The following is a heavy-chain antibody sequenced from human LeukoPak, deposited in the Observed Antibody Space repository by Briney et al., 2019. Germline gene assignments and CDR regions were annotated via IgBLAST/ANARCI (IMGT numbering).Heavy chain of an antibody. CDR2: ISSRSTYI. V-gene: IGHV3-21*01. Sequence: PGGSLRLSCAASGVTFSSYSMNWVRQAPGKGLEWVSSISSRSTYIYYADSVKGRFTISRDNAKNSLYLQMNSLRAEDTAVYYCARHWNGDYVPWFDYWGQGTLVTVSS. CDR3: ARHWNGDYVPWFDY. CDR1: GVTFSSYS. D-gene: IGHD4-17*01. J-gene: IGHJ4*02.